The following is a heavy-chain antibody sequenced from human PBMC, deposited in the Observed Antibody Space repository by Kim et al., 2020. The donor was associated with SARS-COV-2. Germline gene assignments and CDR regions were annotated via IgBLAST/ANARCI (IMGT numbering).Heavy chain of an antibody. D-gene: IGHD2-21*01. J-gene: IGHJ6*02. Sequence: GASLRLSCAASGFTFSSYSMNWVRQAPGKGLEWVSSISSSSSYIYYADSVKGRFTISRDNAKNSLYLQMNSLRAEDTAVYYCARDPYGGDLFYYYYGMDVWGQGTTVTVSS. CDR3: ARDPYGGDLFYYYYGMDV. CDR1: GFTFSSYS. CDR2: ISSSSSYI. V-gene: IGHV3-21*01.